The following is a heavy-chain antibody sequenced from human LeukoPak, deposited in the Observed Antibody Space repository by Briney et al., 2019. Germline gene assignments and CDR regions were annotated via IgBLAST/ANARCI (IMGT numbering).Heavy chain of an antibody. D-gene: IGHD3-22*01. V-gene: IGHV4-61*01. CDR1: GGSVSSGSYY. CDR3: ARDPSGYFNY. Sequence: SETLSLTCTVSGGSVSSGSYYWSCIRQPPGKGLEWIGYIYYSGTANYNPSLKSRVTISVDTSKNQFSLKLSSVTAADTAVYYCARDPSGYFNYWGQGTLVTVSS. CDR2: IYYSGTA. J-gene: IGHJ4*02.